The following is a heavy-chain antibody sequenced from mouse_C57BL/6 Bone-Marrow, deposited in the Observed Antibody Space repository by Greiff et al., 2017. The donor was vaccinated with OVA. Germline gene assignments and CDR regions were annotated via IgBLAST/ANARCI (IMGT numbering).Heavy chain of an antibody. J-gene: IGHJ1*03. Sequence: QVQLKQPGAELVKPGASVKLSCKASGYTFTSYWMQWVKQRPGQGLEWIGEIDPSDSYTNYNQKFKGKATLTVDTSSSTAYMQLSSLTSEDSAVYYCAREGGDGFYWYFDVWGTGTTVTVSS. CDR3: AREGGDGFYWYFDV. CDR2: IDPSDSYT. CDR1: GYTFTSYW. D-gene: IGHD2-3*01. V-gene: IGHV1-50*01.